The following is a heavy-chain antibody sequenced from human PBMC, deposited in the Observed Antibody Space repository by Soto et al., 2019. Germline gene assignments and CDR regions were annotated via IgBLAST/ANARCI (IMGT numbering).Heavy chain of an antibody. CDR2: IKEDGSEI. J-gene: IGHJ4*02. D-gene: IGHD5-12*01. CDR3: ASAIGFDYDN. Sequence: PGGSLRLSCAVSEFNVMSYWMSWVRQAAGKGLEWVASIKEDGSEIYYLQSVRGRCTISRDSAGNALHLAMNYLSAEDTGVYFCASAIGFDYDNWGQGTLVTVSS. CDR1: EFNVMSYW. V-gene: IGHV3-7*01.